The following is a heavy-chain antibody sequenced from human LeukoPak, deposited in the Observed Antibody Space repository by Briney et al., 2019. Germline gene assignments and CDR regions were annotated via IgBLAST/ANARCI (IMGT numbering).Heavy chain of an antibody. CDR2: IYYSGSS. J-gene: IGHJ6*02. CDR3: ARSDGYQLHYYYYGMDV. CDR1: GGSISSGDYY. D-gene: IGHD2-2*01. Sequence: PSQTLPLTCTVSGGSISSGDYYWSWIRQPPGKGLEWIGYIYYSGSSYYIPSLKSRVTMSVDTSKNQFSLRLSSVTAAGTAVYYCARSDGYQLHYYYYGMDVWGQGTTVTVSS. V-gene: IGHV4-30-4*01.